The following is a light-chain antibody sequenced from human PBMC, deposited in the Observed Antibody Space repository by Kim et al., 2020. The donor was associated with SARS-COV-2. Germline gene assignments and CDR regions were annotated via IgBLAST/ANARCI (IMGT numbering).Light chain of an antibody. CDR2: GAS. CDR3: QQYGNILWT. CDR1: QSVSSIF. J-gene: IGKJ1*01. Sequence: EIVLTQSPGTLSLCPGERATLSCRASQSVSSIFLAWYQQKPGQAPRLLFYGASSRATGIPDRFSASGSGTDFTLTISRLEPEDFAVYYCQQYGNILWTFGQGTKVDIK. V-gene: IGKV3-20*01.